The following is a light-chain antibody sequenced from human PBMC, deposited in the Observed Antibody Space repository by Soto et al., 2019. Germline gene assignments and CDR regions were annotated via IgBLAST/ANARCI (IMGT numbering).Light chain of an antibody. Sequence: ENVLTQSPGTLSLSPGDTATLSCRASQTIFNSYLAWYQQKPGRAPRLLFYSASSRATGIPDRFSGSGSGTDFTLTISRLEPEDFAVYYCHHFGSLPETFGQGTNVE. J-gene: IGKJ1*01. CDR3: HHFGSLPET. CDR1: QTIFNSY. V-gene: IGKV3-20*01. CDR2: SAS.